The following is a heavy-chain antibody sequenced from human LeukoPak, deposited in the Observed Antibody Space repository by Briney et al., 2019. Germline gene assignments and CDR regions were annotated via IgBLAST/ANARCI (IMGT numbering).Heavy chain of an antibody. CDR2: ISGSGGST. J-gene: IGHJ4*02. V-gene: IGHV3-23*01. CDR3: AKVVLPGSAKVPRPIDY. CDR1: GFTFSSYA. D-gene: IGHD2-8*01. Sequence: GGSLRLACAASGFTFSSYAMSWVRHAPGKGLEWVSAISGSGGSTYYADSVKGRFTISRDNSKNTLYLQMNSLRAEDTAVYYCAKVVLPGSAKVPRPIDYWGQGTLVTVSS.